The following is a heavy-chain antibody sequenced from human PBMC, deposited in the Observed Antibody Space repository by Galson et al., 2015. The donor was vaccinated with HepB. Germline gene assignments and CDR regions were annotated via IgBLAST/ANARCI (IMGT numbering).Heavy chain of an antibody. V-gene: IGHV1-3*01. CDR1: GYTFTSYA. CDR2: INVGNGNT. J-gene: IGHJ3*02. Sequence: CKASGYTFTSYAMHWVRQAPGQRLEWMGWINVGNGNTKYSQKFQGRVTITRDTSAKTAYMELSSLRSEDTAVYYCARDKGPRAFDIWGQGTMVTVSS. CDR3: ARDKGPRAFDI.